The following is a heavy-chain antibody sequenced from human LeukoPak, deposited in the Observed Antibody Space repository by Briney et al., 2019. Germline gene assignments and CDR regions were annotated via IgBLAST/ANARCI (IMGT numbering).Heavy chain of an antibody. Sequence: GGSLRLSCAASGFTFTTYAMSWVRQAPGKGLEWLSTVSDSGANTYYADSVKGRFTISRDNFRNTVYLQMSSLRADDTAVYYCAKSHSVAQRGYFDYWGQGTLVTVSP. V-gene: IGHV3-23*01. CDR3: AKSHSVAQRGYFDY. CDR2: VSDSGANT. CDR1: GFTFTTYA. D-gene: IGHD2-15*01. J-gene: IGHJ4*02.